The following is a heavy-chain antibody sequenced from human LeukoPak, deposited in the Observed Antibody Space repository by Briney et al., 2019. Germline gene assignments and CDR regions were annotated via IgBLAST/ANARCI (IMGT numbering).Heavy chain of an antibody. J-gene: IGHJ3*01. D-gene: IGHD2-21*01. Sequence: GGSLRLSCVGSGFTFSTYAMNWVRQAPGKGLEWVSTICGSSSITYYAESVKGRFTISRDNSKNTVFLQMNSLRAEDTAIYYCAKDPLGVVDAFDLWGQGTVVTVSS. CDR1: GFTFSTYA. V-gene: IGHV3-23*01. CDR2: ICGSSSIT. CDR3: AKDPLGVVDAFDL.